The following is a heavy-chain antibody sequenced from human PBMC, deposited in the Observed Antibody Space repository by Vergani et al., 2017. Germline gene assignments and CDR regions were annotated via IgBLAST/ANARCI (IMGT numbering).Heavy chain of an antibody. CDR1: GGSFSGYY. D-gene: IGHD3-3*01. CDR2: IYYSGST. J-gene: IGHJ4*02. CDR3: ARSREWLPIDY. Sequence: QVQLQQWGPGLLKPSETLSLTCAVYGGSFSGYYWSWIRQPPGKGLEWIGYIYYSGSTNYNPSLKSRVTISVDTSKNQFSLKLISVTAADTAVYYCARSREWLPIDYWGQGTLVTVSS. V-gene: IGHV4-34*11.